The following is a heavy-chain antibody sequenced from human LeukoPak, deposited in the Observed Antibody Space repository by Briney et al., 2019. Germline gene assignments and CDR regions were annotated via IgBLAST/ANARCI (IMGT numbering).Heavy chain of an antibody. D-gene: IGHD6-19*01. CDR2: INWNGGST. Sequence: GGSLRLSCAASGFTFDNYGMSWVRQAPGKGLEWVSGINWNGGSTGYADSVKGRFTISRDNSKNTLYLQMNSLRAEDTAVYYCAKESGSGWYGPWGQGTLVTVSS. CDR1: GFTFDNYG. CDR3: AKESGSGWYGP. V-gene: IGHV3-20*04. J-gene: IGHJ5*02.